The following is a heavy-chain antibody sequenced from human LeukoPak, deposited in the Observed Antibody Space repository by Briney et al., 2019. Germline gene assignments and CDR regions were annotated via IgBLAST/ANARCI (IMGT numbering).Heavy chain of an antibody. CDR3: AKAFLFGVRFDFDY. Sequence: GGSLRLSCAASGFTVSSNYMSWVRQAPGKGLEWVSVIYSGGSTYYADSVKGRFTISRDNSKNTLYLQMNSLRAEDTAVYYCAKAFLFGVRFDFDYWGQGTLVTVSS. J-gene: IGHJ4*02. CDR1: GFTVSSNY. CDR2: IYSGGST. D-gene: IGHD3-3*01. V-gene: IGHV3-53*01.